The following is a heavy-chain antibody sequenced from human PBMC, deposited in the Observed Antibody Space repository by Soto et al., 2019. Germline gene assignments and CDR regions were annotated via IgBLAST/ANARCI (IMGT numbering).Heavy chain of an antibody. CDR3: ARGSTGYSSSWYRY. CDR2: IYNSGST. J-gene: IGHJ4*02. Sequence: SETLSLTCTVSGGSISSYYWSWIRQPPGKGLEWIGYIYNSGSTNYNPSLKSRVTISVDTSKNQFSLKLSSVTAADTAVYYCARGSTGYSSSWYRYWVQGTLVTVSS. CDR1: GGSISSYY. D-gene: IGHD6-13*01. V-gene: IGHV4-59*08.